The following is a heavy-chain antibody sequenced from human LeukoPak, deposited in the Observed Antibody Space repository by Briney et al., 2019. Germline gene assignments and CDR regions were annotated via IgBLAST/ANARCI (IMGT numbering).Heavy chain of an antibody. Sequence: ASVKVSCKASAYSFTSHYMHWVRQAPGQELEWMGLINSRGTSTIYAENYQGRIIMTRDTSTTTDYMELSSQKSDDTAVYYCARDNSMHERGWWFDPWGQGTLVTVSS. CDR3: ARDNSMHERGWWFDP. CDR2: INSRGTST. V-gene: IGHV1-46*01. D-gene: IGHD4-23*01. CDR1: AYSFTSHY. J-gene: IGHJ5*02.